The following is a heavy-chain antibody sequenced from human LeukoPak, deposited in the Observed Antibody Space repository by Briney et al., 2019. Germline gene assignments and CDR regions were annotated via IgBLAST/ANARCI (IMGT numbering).Heavy chain of an antibody. Sequence: ASVKVSCKVSGYTLTELSMHWVRQAPGKGLEWMGGFDPEDGETIYAQKFQGRVTMTEDTSTDTAYMELSSPRSEDTAVYYCATSITMIVVVFKGDYFDYWGQGTLVTVSS. CDR3: ATSITMIVVVFKGDYFDY. D-gene: IGHD3-22*01. J-gene: IGHJ4*02. CDR1: GYTLTELS. CDR2: FDPEDGET. V-gene: IGHV1-24*01.